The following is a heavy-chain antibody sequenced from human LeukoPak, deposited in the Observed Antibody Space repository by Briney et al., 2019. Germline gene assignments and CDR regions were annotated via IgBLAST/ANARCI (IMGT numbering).Heavy chain of an antibody. V-gene: IGHV3-23*01. Sequence: SGGSLRLSCAASGFTFSIYAMNWVRQAPGKGLEWVPGISGSGGSTDYADSVKGRFTISRDNSKNTLYLEMNSLRAEDTAVYYCATPWRGGWGQGTLVTVSS. CDR1: GFTFSIYA. CDR3: ATPWRGG. CDR2: ISGSGGST. D-gene: IGHD3-3*01. J-gene: IGHJ4*02.